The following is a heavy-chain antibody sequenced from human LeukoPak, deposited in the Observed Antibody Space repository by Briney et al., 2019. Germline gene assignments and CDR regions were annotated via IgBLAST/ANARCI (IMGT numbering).Heavy chain of an antibody. V-gene: IGHV4-39*01. Sequence: SETLSLTCAVSGGSISDSTWWSWVRQTPGKGLEWIGSIYYSGSTYYNPSLKNRVTISVDTSKNQFSLKLSSVTAADTAVYYCARQATSGSYYSGFDIWGQGTKVTVSS. CDR2: IYYSGST. J-gene: IGHJ3*02. CDR1: GGSISDSTW. D-gene: IGHD1-26*01. CDR3: ARQATSGSYYSGFDI.